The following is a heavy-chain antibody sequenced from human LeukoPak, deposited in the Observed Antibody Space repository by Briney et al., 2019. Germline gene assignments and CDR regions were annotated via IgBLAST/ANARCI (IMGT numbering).Heavy chain of an antibody. V-gene: IGHV4-39*07. J-gene: IGHJ4*02. CDR2: IYYSGST. CDR1: GGSISSSSYY. Sequence: SETLPLTCTVSGGSISSSSYYWGWIRQPPGKGLEWIGSIYYSGSTYYNPSLKSRVTISVDTSKNQFSLKLSSVTAADTAVYYCARVEEMATTRQIDYWGQGTLVTVSS. D-gene: IGHD5-24*01. CDR3: ARVEEMATTRQIDY.